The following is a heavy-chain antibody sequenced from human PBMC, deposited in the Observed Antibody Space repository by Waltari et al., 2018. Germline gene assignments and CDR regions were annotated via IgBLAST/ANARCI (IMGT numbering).Heavy chain of an antibody. V-gene: IGHV4-39*01. CDR2: IYYSGRT. J-gene: IGHJ3*02. D-gene: IGHD6-25*01. CDR1: GGSISSSSYY. CDR3: ARSLQGLQAFDI. Sequence: QLQLQESGPGLVKPSETLSLTCTVSGGSISSSSYYWGWIRQPPGKGLEWIGSIYYSGRTYYNPSLKSRVTISVDTSKNQFSLKLSSVTAADTAVYYCARSLQGLQAFDIWGQGTMVTVSS.